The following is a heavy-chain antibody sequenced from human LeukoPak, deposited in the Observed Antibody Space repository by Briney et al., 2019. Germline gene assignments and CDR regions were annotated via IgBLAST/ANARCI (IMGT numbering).Heavy chain of an antibody. D-gene: IGHD1-26*01. CDR3: ARSHSGGYHFDY. CDR1: GYSISSGYY. Sequence: SETLSLTCSVSGYSISSGYYWGWIRQPPGKGLEWIGSIYRGGTTFYNPSLKSRVTISVDTSKNQFSLKLSSVTAADTALYYCARSHSGGYHFDYWGQGTLVTVSS. V-gene: IGHV4-38-2*01. CDR2: IYRGGTT. J-gene: IGHJ4*02.